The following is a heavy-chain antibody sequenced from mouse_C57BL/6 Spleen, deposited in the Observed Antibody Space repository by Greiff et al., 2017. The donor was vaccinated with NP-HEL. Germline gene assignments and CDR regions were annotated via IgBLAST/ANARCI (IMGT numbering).Heavy chain of an antibody. CDR3: ARTYYSNYGGYYYAMDY. Sequence: VQLQQSGAELVKPGASVKMSCKASGYTFTSYWITWVKQRPGQGLEWIGDIYPGSGSTNYNEKFKSKATLTVDTSSSTAYMQLSSLTSEDSAVYYCARTYYSNYGGYYYAMDYWGQGTSVTVSS. J-gene: IGHJ4*01. CDR1: GYTFTSYW. D-gene: IGHD2-5*01. CDR2: IYPGSGST. V-gene: IGHV1-55*01.